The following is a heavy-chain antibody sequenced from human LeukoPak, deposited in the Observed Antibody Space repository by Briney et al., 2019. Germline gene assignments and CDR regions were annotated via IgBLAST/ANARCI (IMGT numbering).Heavy chain of an antibody. CDR2: INHSGST. Sequence: SETLSLTCAVYGGSFSGYYWSWIRQPPGKGLEWIGEINHSGSTNYNPSLKSRVTISVDTSKNQFSLKLSSVTAADTAVYYCASSAYESSGYGGYYMDVWGKGTTVTVSS. V-gene: IGHV4-34*01. CDR1: GGSFSGYY. D-gene: IGHD3-22*01. CDR3: ASSAYESSGYGGYYMDV. J-gene: IGHJ6*03.